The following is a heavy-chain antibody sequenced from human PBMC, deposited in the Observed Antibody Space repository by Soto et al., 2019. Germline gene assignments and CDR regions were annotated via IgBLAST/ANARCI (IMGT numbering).Heavy chain of an antibody. V-gene: IGHV3-15*01. CDR3: ARDRFYSSVDH. D-gene: IGHD5-18*01. CDR2: IKSSSDGGKT. CDR1: GFSFSIAW. Sequence: PRLSCAASGFSFSIAWMSWCRQTAQQGLGWGGRIKSSSDGGKTDYAAPVKGRFTISRDNSENTLYLQMNSLKTEDTAVYYCARDRFYSSVDHWGQGTLVTVSS. J-gene: IGHJ4*02.